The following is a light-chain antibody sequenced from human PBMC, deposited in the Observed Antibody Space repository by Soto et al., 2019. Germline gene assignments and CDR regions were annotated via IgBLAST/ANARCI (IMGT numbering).Light chain of an antibody. CDR2: DVS. Sequence: QSALTQPVSVSGSPGQSITISCTGTSSDVGGYNYVSWYQQHPGKAPKLMIYDVSNRPSGVSNRFSGSKSGNTASLTISGLQAEDEADYYCSSFTSCSTVVFGGGTKPTVL. CDR1: SSDVGGYNY. CDR3: SSFTSCSTVV. V-gene: IGLV2-14*01. J-gene: IGLJ2*01.